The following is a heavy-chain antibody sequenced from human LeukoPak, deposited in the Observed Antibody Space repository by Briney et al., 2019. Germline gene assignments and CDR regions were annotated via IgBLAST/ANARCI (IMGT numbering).Heavy chain of an antibody. J-gene: IGHJ6*02. V-gene: IGHV4-59*01. CDR3: ARDSVIVVVTATTYYGMDV. CDR1: GGSISSYY. CDR2: IYYSGST. Sequence: PSETLSLTCTVSGGSISSYYWSWIRQPPGKGLGWIGYIYYSGSTNYNPSLKSRVTISVDTSKNQFSLKLGSVTAADTAVYYCARDSVIVVVTATTYYGMDVWGQGTTVTVSS. D-gene: IGHD2-21*02.